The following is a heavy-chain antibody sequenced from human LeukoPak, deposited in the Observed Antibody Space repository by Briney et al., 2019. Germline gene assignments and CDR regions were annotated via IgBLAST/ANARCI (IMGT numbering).Heavy chain of an antibody. CDR1: GGSISSYY. CDR3: AREEYNDSSGRIL. V-gene: IGHV4-4*07. J-gene: IGHJ4*02. CDR2: IYPSGST. Sequence: KTSETLSLTCTVSGGSISSYYGSWIRQPAGKGLEGIGRIYPSGSTHYNPSLRSRVTISLDKSKNQFSLKLTSVTPADPAVYFCAREEYNDSSGRILWGQGTLVTVSS. D-gene: IGHD3-22*01.